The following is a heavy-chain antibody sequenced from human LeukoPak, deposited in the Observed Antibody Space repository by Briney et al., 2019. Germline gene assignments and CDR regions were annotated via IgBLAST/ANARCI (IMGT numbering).Heavy chain of an antibody. V-gene: IGHV1-18*01. CDR3: ARDQGIAAPTNWCDP. Sequence: GASVKVSCKASGYTFTSYGISWVRRAPGQGLEWMGWISAYNGNTNYAQKLQGRVTMTTDTSTITVYMELRSLRSDDTAVYYCARDQGIAAPTNWCDPWGQGTLVTVS. D-gene: IGHD6-13*01. J-gene: IGHJ5*02. CDR1: GYTFTSYG. CDR2: ISAYNGNT.